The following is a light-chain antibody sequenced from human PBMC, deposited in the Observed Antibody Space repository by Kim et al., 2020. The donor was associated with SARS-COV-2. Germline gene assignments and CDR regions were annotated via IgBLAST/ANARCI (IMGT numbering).Light chain of an antibody. CDR3: QQSYSPSPT. CDR1: QTISNN. V-gene: IGKV1-39*01. Sequence: APIGDRAPTPGRGSQTISNNLNWNKRKPGKAPKLLTYAASILQSGIQSRLSGSGSGPDFTLPIRSLQLEDFENYSGQQSYSPSPTFGQGSKVYIK. CDR2: AAS. J-gene: IGKJ1*01.